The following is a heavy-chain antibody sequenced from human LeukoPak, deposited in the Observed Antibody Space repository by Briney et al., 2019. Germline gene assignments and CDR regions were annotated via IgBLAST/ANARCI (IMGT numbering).Heavy chain of an antibody. CDR1: GYTFTGYY. Sequence: GASVKVSCKASGYTFTGYYMHWVRQAPGQGLEWMGWINPNSGGTNYAQKFQGRVTMTRDTSISTAYMELSSLRSVDTAMYYCARDRYYDFWSGSHYFDYWGQGTLVTVSS. V-gene: IGHV1-2*02. D-gene: IGHD3-3*01. CDR3: ARDRYYDFWSGSHYFDY. J-gene: IGHJ4*02. CDR2: INPNSGGT.